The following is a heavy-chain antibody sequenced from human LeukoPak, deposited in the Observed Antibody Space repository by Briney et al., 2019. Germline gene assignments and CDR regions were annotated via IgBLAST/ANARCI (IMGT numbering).Heavy chain of an antibody. CDR2: IYPGDADT. CDR1: GYSFTSYW. Sequence: GGALXISGEGSGYSFTSYWIGWVRQMRGKGLEWMGIIYPGDADTRYSPSFQGQVTISADKSISTAYLQWSSLKASDTAMYYCARRSGSSPVWDYFDYWGQGTLVTVSS. D-gene: IGHD6-13*01. CDR3: ARRSGSSPVWDYFDY. J-gene: IGHJ4*02. V-gene: IGHV5-51*01.